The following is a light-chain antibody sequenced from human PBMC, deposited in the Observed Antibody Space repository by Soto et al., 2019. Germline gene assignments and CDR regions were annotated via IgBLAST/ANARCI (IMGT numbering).Light chain of an antibody. Sequence: EIVMTQSPATLSVSPGERATLSCRASESVNNNLAWYQQKPGQPPRILLYLASIRATGIPARFSGSGSGTEFTLTISSLQSEDFAVYYCQQYNKWPLSFGGGTKAEL. CDR1: ESVNNN. J-gene: IGKJ4*01. CDR3: QQYNKWPLS. CDR2: LAS. V-gene: IGKV3D-15*01.